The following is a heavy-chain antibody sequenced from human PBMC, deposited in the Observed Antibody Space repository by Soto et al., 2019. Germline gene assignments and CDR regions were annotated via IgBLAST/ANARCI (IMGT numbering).Heavy chain of an antibody. CDR1: GFTFSSYG. V-gene: IGHV3-30*03. J-gene: IGHJ4*02. CDR2: ISYDGSNK. D-gene: IGHD1-26*01. CDR3: AILGSPYYFDY. Sequence: ESGGGVVQPGRSLRLSCAASGFTFSSYGMHWVRQAPGKGLEWVAVISYDGSNKYYADSVKGRFTISRDNSKNTLYLQMNSLRAEDTAVYYCAILGSPYYFDYWGQGTLVTVSS.